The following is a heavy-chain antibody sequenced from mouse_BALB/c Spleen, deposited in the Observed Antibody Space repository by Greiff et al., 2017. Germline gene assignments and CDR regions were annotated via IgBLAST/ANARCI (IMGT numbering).Heavy chain of an antibody. Sequence: DLVKPGASVKLSCKASGYTFTSYWINWIKQRPGQGLEWIGRIAPGSGSTYYNEMFKGKATLTVDTSSSTAYIQLSSLSSEDSAVYFCARGYWVAMDYWGQGTSVTVSS. V-gene: IGHV1S41*01. CDR3: ARGYWVAMDY. D-gene: IGHD1-2*01. J-gene: IGHJ4*01. CDR2: IAPGSGST. CDR1: GYTFTSYW.